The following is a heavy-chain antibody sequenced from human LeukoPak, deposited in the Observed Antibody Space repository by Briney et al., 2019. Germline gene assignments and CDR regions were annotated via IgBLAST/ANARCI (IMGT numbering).Heavy chain of an antibody. CDR3: ARFSEVYYYVDV. Sequence: GGSLRLSCVGSGFIFSSYSMNWVRQAPGKGLEWVATIRSYSSYIHYGDSVKGRFTISRDDAEKSVHLQMNNLRVEDTAVYFCARFSEVYYYVDVWGTGTTVTVSS. CDR2: IRSYSSYI. V-gene: IGHV3-21*01. J-gene: IGHJ6*03. CDR1: GFIFSSYS. D-gene: IGHD2/OR15-2a*01.